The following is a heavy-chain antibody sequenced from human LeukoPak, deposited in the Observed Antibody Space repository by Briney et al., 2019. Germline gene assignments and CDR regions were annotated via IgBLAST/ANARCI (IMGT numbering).Heavy chain of an antibody. Sequence: ASLKVSCKASVYTFTNYGITWIREAAGQGPEGLGWISGNNVNAHYAQNVQGRVTLTTDTSTNIAYMELRGLTSDDTAMYYCARVGRGCSSIRCYWEDWFDPWGQGTLVIVSS. J-gene: IGHJ5*02. CDR2: ISGNNVNA. CDR3: ARVGRGCSSIRCYWEDWFDP. CDR1: VYTFTNYG. D-gene: IGHD2-2*01. V-gene: IGHV1-18*01.